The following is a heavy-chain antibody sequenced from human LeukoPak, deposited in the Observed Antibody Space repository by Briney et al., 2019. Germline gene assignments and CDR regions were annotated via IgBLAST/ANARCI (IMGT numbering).Heavy chain of an antibody. J-gene: IGHJ6*02. D-gene: IGHD3-10*01. Sequence: SGTLSLTCAVYGGSFSGYYWSWIRQPPGKGLEWIGEINHSGSTNYNPSLKSRVTISVDTSKNQFSLKLSSVTAADTAVYYCARGRYYGSGSYYYYYGMDVWGQGTTVTVSS. V-gene: IGHV4-34*01. CDR2: INHSGST. CDR1: GGSFSGYY. CDR3: ARGRYYGSGSYYYYYGMDV.